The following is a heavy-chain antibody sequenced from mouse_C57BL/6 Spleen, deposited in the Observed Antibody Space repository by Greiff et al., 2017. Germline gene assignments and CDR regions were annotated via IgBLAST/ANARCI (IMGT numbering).Heavy chain of an antibody. D-gene: IGHD1-1*01. CDR2: ISYDGSN. CDR3: ARDDGDHDYGSSRAYFDV. Sequence: DVKLQESGPGLVKPSQSLSLTCSVTGYSITSGYYWNWIRQFPGTKLEWVGYISYDGSNNYNPFLKNRISITRDTSKNQFFLKLNSVTTEDTATCYWARDDGDHDYGSSRAYFDVWGTGTTVTVSS. CDR1: GYSITSGYY. V-gene: IGHV3-6*01. J-gene: IGHJ1*03.